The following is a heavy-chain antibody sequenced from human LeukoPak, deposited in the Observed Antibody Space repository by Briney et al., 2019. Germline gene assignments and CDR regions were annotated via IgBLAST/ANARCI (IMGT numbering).Heavy chain of an antibody. CDR3: SRTRRGQIGWTNAY. D-gene: IGHD6-19*01. J-gene: IGHJ4*02. V-gene: IGHV2-5*02. CDR1: GFSLTTSGVG. Sequence: KESGPTLVKPTQTLTLTCTFSGFSLTTSGVGVGWIRQPPGKALEWLALIYWDDDKRYSPSLKSRVTITKDTSKNQVVLTMTNMDPVDTATYYCSRTRRGQIGWTNAYWGQGTLVTVSS. CDR2: IYWDDDK.